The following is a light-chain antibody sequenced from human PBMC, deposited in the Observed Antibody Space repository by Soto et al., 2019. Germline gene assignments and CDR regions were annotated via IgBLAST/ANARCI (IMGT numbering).Light chain of an antibody. CDR3: QQYYDFWT. Sequence: DIQMTQSPSTLSASVGDRVTITCRANKSIGDWLAWYQQKPGKAPKLLIYSASSLESGVPSRFSGSASGTKFTLTISRLQPDEFATYYCQQYYDFWTFGQGTNVEI. V-gene: IGKV1-5*01. CDR2: SAS. CDR1: KSIGDW. J-gene: IGKJ1*01.